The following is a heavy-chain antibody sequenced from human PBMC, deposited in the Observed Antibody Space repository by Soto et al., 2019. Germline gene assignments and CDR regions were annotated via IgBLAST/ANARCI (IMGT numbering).Heavy chain of an antibody. D-gene: IGHD4-17*01. CDR3: ARDRRSPNWFDP. CDR1: GGSISSGGYY. Sequence: SETMSLTCTVSGGSISSGGYYWSWIRQHPGKGLEWIGYIYYSGSTYYNPSLKSRVTISVDTSKNQFSLKLSSVTAADTAVYYGARDRRSPNWFDPCGTGTRVTVSS. J-gene: IGHJ5*02. V-gene: IGHV4-31*03. CDR2: IYYSGST.